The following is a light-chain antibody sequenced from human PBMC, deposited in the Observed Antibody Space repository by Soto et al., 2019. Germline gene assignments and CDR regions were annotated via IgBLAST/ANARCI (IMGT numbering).Light chain of an antibody. Sequence: IVLTQSPGTLSLSPGERATLSCGASQSVTNNFLAWYQQKPGQATRLRIYGASSRATGVPDRFSGSGSGTDFTLTISRLEPGDLAVYYCQQYGTPLFTFGPGTKVDIK. J-gene: IGKJ3*01. CDR1: QSVTNNF. CDR2: GAS. CDR3: QQYGTPLFT. V-gene: IGKV3-20*01.